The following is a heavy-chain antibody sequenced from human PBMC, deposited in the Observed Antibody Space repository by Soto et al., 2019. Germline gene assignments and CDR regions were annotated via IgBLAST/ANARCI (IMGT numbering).Heavy chain of an antibody. CDR3: AKAREMATIIDAFDI. CDR2: ISYDGSNK. D-gene: IGHD5-12*01. Sequence: QVQLVESGGGVVQPGRSLRLSCAASGFTFSSYGMHWVRQAPGKGLEWVAGISYDGSNKYYADSVKGRFTISRDNSKNTLYLQMNSLRAEDTAVYYRAKAREMATIIDAFDIWGQGTMVTVSS. CDR1: GFTFSSYG. V-gene: IGHV3-30*18. J-gene: IGHJ3*02.